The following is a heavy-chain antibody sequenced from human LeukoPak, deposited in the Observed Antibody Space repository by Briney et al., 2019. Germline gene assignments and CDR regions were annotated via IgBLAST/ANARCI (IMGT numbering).Heavy chain of an antibody. CDR2: INPNSGGT. V-gene: IGHV1-2*02. CDR3: ARVDVVVPAAIPWYFDL. CDR1: GYTFTGHY. D-gene: IGHD2-2*01. J-gene: IGHJ2*01. Sequence: GASVKVSCKASGYTFTGHYMHWVRQAPGQGLEWMGWINPNSGGTNYAQKFQGRVTMTRDTSISTAYMELSRLRSDDTAVYYCARVDVVVPAAIPWYFDLWGRGTLVTVSS.